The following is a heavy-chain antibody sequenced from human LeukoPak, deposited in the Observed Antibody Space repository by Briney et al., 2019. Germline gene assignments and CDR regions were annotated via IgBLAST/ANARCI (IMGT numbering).Heavy chain of an antibody. CDR1: GFSFSDNW. Sequence: GGSLRLSCAASGFSFSDNWMTWVRQPPGKGLEWVANINAGGSEMYSVDSVKGRFTISRDNAKNSLSLQMNSLKVEDTAIYFCSSLGRGRYCSDTNCPDFYVMDVWGAGTTVIVSS. CDR3: SSLGRGRYCSDTNCPDFYVMDV. D-gene: IGHD2-2*01. J-gene: IGHJ6*04. CDR2: INAGGSEM. V-gene: IGHV3-7*03.